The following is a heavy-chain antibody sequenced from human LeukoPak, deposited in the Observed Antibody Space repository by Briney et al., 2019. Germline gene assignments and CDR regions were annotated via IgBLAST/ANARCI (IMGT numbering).Heavy chain of an antibody. Sequence: GGSLRLSCAASGFTFSSYWMSWVRQAPGKGLEWVANIKQDGSEKYYVDSVKGRFTISRDNTKNSLYLQMNSLKTEDTAVYYCTTAGRLIAVARGWVDYWGQGTLVTVSS. J-gene: IGHJ4*02. V-gene: IGHV3-7*03. D-gene: IGHD6-19*01. CDR3: TTAGRLIAVARGWVDY. CDR2: IKQDGSEK. CDR1: GFTFSSYW.